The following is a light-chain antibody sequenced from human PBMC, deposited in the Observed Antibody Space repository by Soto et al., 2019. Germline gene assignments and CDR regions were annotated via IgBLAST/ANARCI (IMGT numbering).Light chain of an antibody. J-gene: IGKJ2*01. Sequence: EIVLTQSPGTLSLSPGERATLSCRASQSVSTSYLAWYQQKPGQAPRLLIYGASSRATGIPYRFSGSGSGTDFTLTISRLEPEDFALYYCQQYGSSPVYTFGQGTKLEIK. CDR2: GAS. CDR1: QSVSTSY. CDR3: QQYGSSPVYT. V-gene: IGKV3-20*01.